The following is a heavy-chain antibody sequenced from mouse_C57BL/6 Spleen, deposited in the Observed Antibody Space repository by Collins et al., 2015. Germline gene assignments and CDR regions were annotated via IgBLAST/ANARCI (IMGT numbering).Heavy chain of an antibody. Sequence: QVQLQQPGAELVKPGASVKLSCKASGYTFTSYWVHWVKQRPGQGLEWIGMIHPNSGSTNYNEKFKSKATLTVDKSSSTAYMQLSSLTSEDSAVYYCARSGIFYYFDYWGQGTTLTVSS. CDR2: IHPNSGST. CDR1: GYTFTSYW. D-gene: IGHD1-1*01. V-gene: IGHV1-64*01. J-gene: IGHJ2*01. CDR3: ARSGIFYYFDY.